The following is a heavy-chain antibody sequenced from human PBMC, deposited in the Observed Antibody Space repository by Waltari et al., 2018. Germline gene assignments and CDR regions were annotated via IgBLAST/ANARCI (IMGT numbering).Heavy chain of an antibody. V-gene: IGHV3-30*18. CDR3: AKDAFGNTYLDH. J-gene: IGHJ5*02. CDR1: GFSPGHFG. CDR2: VFFDGIKT. D-gene: IGHD3-10*01. Sequence: QVQLVVSGGGVVQPGMSLRLSCAAAGFSPGHFGMHWFRQVPGKGLEGVALVFFDGIKTDYADSVRGRFTISRDNSKNTLYLDINNLRVDDTGIYYCAKDAFGNTYLDHWGQGTVVTVSS.